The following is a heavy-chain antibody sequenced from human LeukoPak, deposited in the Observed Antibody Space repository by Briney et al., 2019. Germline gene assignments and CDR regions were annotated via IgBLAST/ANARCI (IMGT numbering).Heavy chain of an antibody. D-gene: IGHD6-19*01. CDR2: ISTGGNEI. CDR3: ARQIAVAGLFDY. J-gene: IGHJ4*02. Sequence: GGSLRLSCAASGFNFRDYFMSWIRQAPGKGLEWLSYISTGGNEISYADSVKGRFFISRDSARNSLYLQINGLRAEDTAVYYCARQIAVAGLFDYWGQGSLVTVSS. CDR1: GFNFRDYF. V-gene: IGHV3-11*01.